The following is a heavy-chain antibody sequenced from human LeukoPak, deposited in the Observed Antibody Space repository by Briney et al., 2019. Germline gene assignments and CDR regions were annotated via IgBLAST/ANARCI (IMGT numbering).Heavy chain of an antibody. CDR2: MSPNSGDT. CDR3: ARGPPNWGYGY. Sequence: ASVKVSCKASGYTFTSHDFNWVRQATGQRPEWMGWMSPNSGDTGYAQKFQDRVTMTRNTSISTAYMELSSLRSDDTAVYYCARGPPNWGYGYWGPGTLVTVSS. V-gene: IGHV1-8*01. D-gene: IGHD7-27*01. J-gene: IGHJ4*02. CDR1: GYTFTSHD.